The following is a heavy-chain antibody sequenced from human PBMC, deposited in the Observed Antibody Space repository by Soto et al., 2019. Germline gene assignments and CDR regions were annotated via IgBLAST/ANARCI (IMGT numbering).Heavy chain of an antibody. CDR1: GYTFTTYA. V-gene: IGHV1-3*01. CDR2: INVGNGNT. Sequence: ASVKVSCKASGYTFTTYAMHWVRQAPGQRLEWMGWINVGNGNTKYSQKFQGRVTITRDTSANTAYMELTSLRSEDTAVYYCARHYDSSGYSLPNYYDSMDVWGQGTTVTVSS. CDR3: ARHYDSSGYSLPNYYDSMDV. D-gene: IGHD3-22*01. J-gene: IGHJ6*02.